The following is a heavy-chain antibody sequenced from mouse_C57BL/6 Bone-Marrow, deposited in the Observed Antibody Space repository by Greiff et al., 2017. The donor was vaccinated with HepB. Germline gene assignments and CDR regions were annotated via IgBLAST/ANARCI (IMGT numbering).Heavy chain of an antibody. D-gene: IGHD4-1*01. V-gene: IGHV1-22*01. J-gene: IGHJ4*01. CDR2: INPNNGGT. CDR3: ARPGTDYAMDY. CDR1: GYTFTDYN. Sequence: DVQLQESGPELVKPGASVKMSCKASGYTFTDYNMHWVEQSHGKSLEWIGYINPNNGGTSYNQKFKGKATLTVNKSSSTAYMELRSLTSEDSAVYYCARPGTDYAMDYWGQGTSVTVSS.